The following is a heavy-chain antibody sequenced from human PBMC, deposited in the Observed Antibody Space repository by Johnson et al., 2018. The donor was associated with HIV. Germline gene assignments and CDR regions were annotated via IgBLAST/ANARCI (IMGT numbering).Heavy chain of an antibody. J-gene: IGHJ3*02. CDR2: IYSGGNS. CDR3: ASEYSYGSHDAFDI. Sequence: VQLVESGGGLIQPGGSLRLSCAASGFTVSSNYMSWVRQAPGMGLEWVSVIYSGGNSYYADSVQGRFTISRDNSKNTLFLQMNSLRAEDTAVYYCASEYSYGSHDAFDIWGQGTMVTVSS. D-gene: IGHD5-18*01. V-gene: IGHV3-53*01. CDR1: GFTVSSNY.